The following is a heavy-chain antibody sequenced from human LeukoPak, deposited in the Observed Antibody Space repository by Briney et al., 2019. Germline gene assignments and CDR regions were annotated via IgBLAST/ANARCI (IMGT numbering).Heavy chain of an antibody. V-gene: IGHV4-34*01. D-gene: IGHD3-10*01. J-gene: IGHJ4*02. CDR2: INHSGST. Sequence: SETLSLTCAVYGGSFSGYYWSWIRQPPGKGLEWIGEINHSGSTNYNPSLKSRVTISVDTSKNQFSLKLSSVTAADTAVYYCARESGYYGSGSYWTDFDYWGQGTLVTVSS. CDR3: ARESGYYGSGSYWTDFDY. CDR1: GGSFSGYY.